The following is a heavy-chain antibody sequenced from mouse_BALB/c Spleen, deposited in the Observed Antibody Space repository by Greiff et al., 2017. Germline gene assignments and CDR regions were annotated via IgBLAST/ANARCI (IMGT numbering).Heavy chain of an antibody. CDR2: IWRGGST. CDR1: GFSLTSYG. J-gene: IGHJ4*01. CDR3: ARKVYEGEHMMDY. Sequence: QVQLQQSGPGLVQPSQSLSITCTVSGFSLTSYGVHWVRQSPGKGLEWLGVIWRGGSTDYNAAFISRLSISKDNSKCQVFFKMNSLQADDTAIYYCARKVYEGEHMMDYWGQGTSVTVSS. D-gene: IGHD2-3*01. V-gene: IGHV2-4-1*01.